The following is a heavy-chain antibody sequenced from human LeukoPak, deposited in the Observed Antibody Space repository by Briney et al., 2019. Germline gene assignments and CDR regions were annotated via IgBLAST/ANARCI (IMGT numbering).Heavy chain of an antibody. CDR3: ARSGGSMIVVVNDY. D-gene: IGHD3-22*01. CDR1: GYTFTSYG. J-gene: IGHJ4*02. V-gene: IGHV1-18*01. CDR2: ISAYNGNT. Sequence: GASVKVSCKASGYTFTSYGISWVRQAPGQGLEWTGWISAYNGNTNYAQKLQGRVTMTTDTSTSTAYMELRSLRSDDTAVYYCARSGGSMIVVVNDYWGQGTLVTVSS.